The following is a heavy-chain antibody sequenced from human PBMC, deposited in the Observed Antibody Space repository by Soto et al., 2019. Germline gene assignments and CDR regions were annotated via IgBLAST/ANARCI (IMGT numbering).Heavy chain of an antibody. CDR2: ISSSSRTI. Sequence: GGSLRLSCAASGFTFSSYSMNWVRQAPGKGLEWVSYISSSSRTIYYADSVKGRFTISRDNAKNSLYLQMNSLRDEDTAVYYCARVMAAQNWNRRGGMDVWGQGTTVTVSS. V-gene: IGHV3-48*02. D-gene: IGHD1-1*01. CDR1: GFTFSSYS. CDR3: ARVMAAQNWNRRGGMDV. J-gene: IGHJ6*02.